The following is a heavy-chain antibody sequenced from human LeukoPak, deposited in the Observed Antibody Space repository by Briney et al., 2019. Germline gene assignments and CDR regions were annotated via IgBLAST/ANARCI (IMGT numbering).Heavy chain of an antibody. CDR3: ARVPRCYYYMDV. D-gene: IGHD4-17*01. CDR2: IYDSGST. V-gene: IGHV4-59*01. CDR1: GGSISSYY. Sequence: PPETLSLTCTVSGGSISSYYWSWIRQPPGKGLEWIGYIYDSGSTNYNPSLKSRVTISVDTSKNQFSLKLSFVTAADTAVYYCARVPRCYYYMDVWGKGTTVTVSS. J-gene: IGHJ6*03.